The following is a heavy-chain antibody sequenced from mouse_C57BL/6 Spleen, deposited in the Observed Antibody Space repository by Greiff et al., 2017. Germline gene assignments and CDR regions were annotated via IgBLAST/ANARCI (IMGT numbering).Heavy chain of an antibody. CDR1: GYTFTSYG. CDR3: ATTPLATEVAHFDY. CDR2: IYPRSGNT. Sequence: QVQLQQSGAELARPGASVTLSCKASGYTFTSYGISWVKQRTGQGLEWIGEIYPRSGNTYYNEKFKGKATLTTDKSSSTAYMELRSLTSEDSSDYYCATTPLATEVAHFDYWGQGTTLTVAS. V-gene: IGHV1-81*01. J-gene: IGHJ2*01. D-gene: IGHD1-1*01.